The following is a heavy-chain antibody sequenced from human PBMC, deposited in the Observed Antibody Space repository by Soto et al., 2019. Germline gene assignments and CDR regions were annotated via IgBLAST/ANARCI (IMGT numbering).Heavy chain of an antibody. J-gene: IGHJ3*02. D-gene: IGHD3-3*01. Sequence: QVQVVQSGAEVKKPGASVKVSCKASGYTFSSYSMHWVRQAPGQGLEWMGIINPSGGSTNYAQKFQGRVTMNRDTSTSTVYMELSSLRSDDTAVYYCARGRTYVSDFFDIWGQGTMVTVSS. CDR2: INPSGGST. CDR1: GYTFSSYS. V-gene: IGHV1-46*01. CDR3: ARGRTYVSDFFDI.